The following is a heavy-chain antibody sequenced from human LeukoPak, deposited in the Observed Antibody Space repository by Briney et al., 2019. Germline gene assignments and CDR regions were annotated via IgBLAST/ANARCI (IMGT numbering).Heavy chain of an antibody. J-gene: IGHJ4*02. CDR1: GFTFSSYG. V-gene: IGHV3-30*18. CDR2: ISYDGSNK. CDR3: AKGGTIFAPWYFDY. Sequence: GGSLRLSCAASGFTFSSYGMHWVRQAPGKGLEWVAVISYDGSNKYYADSVKGRFTISRDNSKNTLYLQMNSLRAEDTAVYYCAKGGTIFAPWYFDYWGQGTLVTVSS. D-gene: IGHD3-9*01.